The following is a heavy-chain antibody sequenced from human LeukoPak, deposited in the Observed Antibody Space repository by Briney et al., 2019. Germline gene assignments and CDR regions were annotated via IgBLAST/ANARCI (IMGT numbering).Heavy chain of an antibody. CDR2: IYYSGST. D-gene: IGHD4-17*01. J-gene: IGHJ1*01. CDR3: ARGPLVRQYFQH. CDR1: GGSISSYY. Sequence: SETLSLTCTVSGGSISSYYWSWIRQPPGKGLEWIGYIYYSGSTNYNPSLKSRVTISVDTSKNQFSLKLSSVTAADTAVYYCARGPLVRQYFQHWGQGTLVTVSS. V-gene: IGHV4-59*12.